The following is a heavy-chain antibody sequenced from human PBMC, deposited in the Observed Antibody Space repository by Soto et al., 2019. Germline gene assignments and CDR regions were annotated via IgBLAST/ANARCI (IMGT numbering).Heavy chain of an antibody. J-gene: IGHJ4*02. Sequence: EVQLVESGGGLVQPGGSLRLSCAASGFTFGSHWMSWVRQAPGKGLEWVANIKRDGSEEYYVDSVKGRFTISRDNAKNTLYLQMNSLRADDTAVYYCASLEWESTGYADYWGQGTLVTVSS. CDR1: GFTFGSHW. D-gene: IGHD3-3*01. CDR2: IKRDGSEE. CDR3: ASLEWESTGYADY. V-gene: IGHV3-7*03.